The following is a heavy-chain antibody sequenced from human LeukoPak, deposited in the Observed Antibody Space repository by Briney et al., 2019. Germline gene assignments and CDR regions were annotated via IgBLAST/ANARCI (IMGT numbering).Heavy chain of an antibody. CDR1: GDSVSSNSAA. CDR2: TYYRSKWYN. J-gene: IGHJ3*02. CDR3: ARGITMVRGVLHAFDI. D-gene: IGHD3-10*01. V-gene: IGHV6-1*01. Sequence: SQTLSLTCAISGDSVSSNSAAWNWIRQSPSRGLEWLGRTYYRSKWYNDYAVSVKSRITINPDTSKNQFSLQLNSVTPEDTAVYYCARGITMVRGVLHAFDIWGQGTMVTASS.